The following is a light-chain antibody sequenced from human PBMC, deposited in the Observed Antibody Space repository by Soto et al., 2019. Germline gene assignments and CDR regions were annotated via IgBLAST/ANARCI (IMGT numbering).Light chain of an antibody. CDR1: SSDVGGYNY. V-gene: IGLV2-14*01. Sequence: ALTQPASVSGSPGQSITISCTGTSSDVGGYNYVSWYQQHPGKAPKLMIYDVSNRPSGVSNRFSGSKSGNTASLTISGLQAEDEADYYCTSYTGSSTHVFGTGTKVTVL. CDR3: TSYTGSSTHV. CDR2: DVS. J-gene: IGLJ1*01.